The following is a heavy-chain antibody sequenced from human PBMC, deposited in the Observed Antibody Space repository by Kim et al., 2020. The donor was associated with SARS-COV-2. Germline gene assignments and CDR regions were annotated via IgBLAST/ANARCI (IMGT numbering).Heavy chain of an antibody. CDR3: ARDFGVRAAPDFFDY. J-gene: IGHJ4*02. D-gene: IGHD2-2*01. V-gene: IGHV3-30*07. Sequence: DSVKGRFTISRDNSKNTLYLQMNSLRAEDTAVYYCARDFGVRAAPDFFDYWGQGTLVTVSS.